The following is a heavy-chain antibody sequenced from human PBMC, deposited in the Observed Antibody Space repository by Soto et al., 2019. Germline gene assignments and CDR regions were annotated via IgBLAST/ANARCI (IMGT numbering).Heavy chain of an antibody. CDR3: ARGILTGSWPRYYYYGMDV. CDR1: GYSFIGYY. D-gene: IGHD3-9*01. V-gene: IGHV1-2*04. CDR2: INPNSGGT. Sequence: GASVKVSCKASGYSFIGYYIHWVRQAPGQGLEWMGWINPNSGGTNYAQKFQGWVTMTRDTSISTAYMELSRLRSDDTAVYYCARGILTGSWPRYYYYGMDVWGQGTTVTVSS. J-gene: IGHJ6*02.